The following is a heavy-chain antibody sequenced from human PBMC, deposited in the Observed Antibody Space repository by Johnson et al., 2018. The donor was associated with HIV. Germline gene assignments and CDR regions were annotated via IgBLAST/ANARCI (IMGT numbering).Heavy chain of an antibody. CDR2: IKQDGSEK. CDR1: GFTLSTYR. J-gene: IGHJ3*01. V-gene: IGHV3-7*01. D-gene: IGHD3-10*01. Sequence: VQLVESGGGLVQPGGSLRLSCAASGFTLSTYRMSWVRQAPGKGLEWVANIKQDGSEKYCVDSVKGRFTISRDNAKNSLYLQMNSLRAEDTAVYYCARGGLLWFGHPADWGQGTMVTVSS. CDR3: ARGGLLWFGHPAD.